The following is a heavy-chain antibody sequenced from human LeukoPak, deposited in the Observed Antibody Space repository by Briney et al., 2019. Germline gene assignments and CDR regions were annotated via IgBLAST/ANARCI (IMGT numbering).Heavy chain of an antibody. CDR3: ARRTAASNWFDP. CDR2: INPNSGGT. V-gene: IGHV1-2*02. D-gene: IGHD6-25*01. CDR1: GYTFTGYY. Sequence: ASVKVSCKASGYTFTGYYVHWVREAPGQGLEWMGWINPNSGGTKYAQKFQGRVTMTTDTSTSTAYMELRSLRSDDTAVYYCARRTAASNWFDPWGQGTLVTVSS. J-gene: IGHJ5*02.